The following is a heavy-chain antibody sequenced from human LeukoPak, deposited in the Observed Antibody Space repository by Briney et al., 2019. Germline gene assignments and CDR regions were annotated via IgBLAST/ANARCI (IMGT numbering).Heavy chain of an antibody. CDR2: ISGNSGSI. CDR1: GFTFDDYA. V-gene: IGHV3-9*01. D-gene: IGHD3-10*01. Sequence: GGSLRLSCAASGFTFDDYAMHWVRQAPGKGLEWVSAISGNSGSIDYADSVKGRFTISRDKAKNSLYLQMNSLRAEDTALYYCAKGGQYYYGSGSPHFDYWGQGTLVTVSS. CDR3: AKGGQYYYGSGSPHFDY. J-gene: IGHJ4*02.